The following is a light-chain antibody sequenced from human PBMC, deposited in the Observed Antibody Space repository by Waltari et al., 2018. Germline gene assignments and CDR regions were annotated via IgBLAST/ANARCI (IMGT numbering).Light chain of an antibody. Sequence: EIQMTQSPPSLSASVGDRVTITCRASQDISNSLVWYQQKPGIAPKLLLYRGSRWESGVPSRFSGSGSGTDYALTIDGLQPEDFATYYCQQYHSTSITFGQGTRLEIK. J-gene: IGKJ5*01. CDR2: RGS. CDR3: QQYHSTSIT. CDR1: QDISNS. V-gene: IGKV1-NL1*01.